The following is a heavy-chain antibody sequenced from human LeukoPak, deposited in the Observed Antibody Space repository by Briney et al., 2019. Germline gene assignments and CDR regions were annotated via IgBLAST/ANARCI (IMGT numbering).Heavy chain of an antibody. D-gene: IGHD6-13*01. CDR3: ANGKQQLPTN. V-gene: IGHV3-9*01. CDR1: GLTFDDYA. Sequence: GGSLRLSCAASGLTFDDYAMHWVRQAPGKGLEWVSGISWNSGSIGYADSVKGRFTISRDNAKNSLYLQMNSLRAEDTALYYCANGKQQLPTNWGQGTLVTVSS. J-gene: IGHJ4*02. CDR2: ISWNSGSI.